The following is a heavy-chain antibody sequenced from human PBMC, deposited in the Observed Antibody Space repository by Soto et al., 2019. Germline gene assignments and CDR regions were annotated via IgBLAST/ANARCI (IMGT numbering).Heavy chain of an antibody. D-gene: IGHD6-19*01. CDR1: GGSISSYY. CDR3: ARVLVAGTSKVDP. J-gene: IGHJ5*02. Sequence: PSETLSLTCTVSGGSISSYYWSWIRQPPGKGLEWIGYIYYSGSTNYNPSLKSRVTISVDTSKNQFSLKLSSVTAADTAVYYCARVLVAGTSKVDPWGQGTLVTVSS. V-gene: IGHV4-59*01. CDR2: IYYSGST.